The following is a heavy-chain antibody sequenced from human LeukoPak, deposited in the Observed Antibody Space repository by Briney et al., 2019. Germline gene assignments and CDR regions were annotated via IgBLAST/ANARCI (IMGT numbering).Heavy chain of an antibody. Sequence: GGSLRLSCAASGFTFDDYGMSWVRQAPGKGLEWVSGINWNGGSTGYADSVKGRFTISRDNAKNSLYLQMNSLRAEDTAWYYCARDKEVGATTAFDIWGQGTMVTVSS. CDR2: INWNGGST. D-gene: IGHD1-26*01. CDR3: ARDKEVGATTAFDI. CDR1: GFTFDDYG. V-gene: IGHV3-20*04. J-gene: IGHJ3*02.